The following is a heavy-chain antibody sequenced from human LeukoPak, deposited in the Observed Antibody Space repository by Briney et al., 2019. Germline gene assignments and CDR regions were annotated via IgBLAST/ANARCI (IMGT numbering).Heavy chain of an antibody. CDR3: ARVGLWPSRTGLDP. CDR1: GGSFSGYY. V-gene: IGHV4-34*01. D-gene: IGHD2-8*02. CDR2: INHSGST. J-gene: IGHJ5*02. Sequence: PSETLSLTCAVYGGSFSGYYWSWIRQPPGKGLEWIGEINHSGSTNYNPSLKSRVTISVDTSKNQFSLKLSSVTAADTAVYYCARVGLWPSRTGLDPWGQGTLVTVSS.